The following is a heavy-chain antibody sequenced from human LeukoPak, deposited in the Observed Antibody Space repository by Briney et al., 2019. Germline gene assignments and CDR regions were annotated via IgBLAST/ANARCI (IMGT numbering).Heavy chain of an antibody. CDR2: IIVGSGAT. V-gene: IGHV1-58*01. J-gene: IGHJ3*01. D-gene: IGHD4-17*01. CDR1: GFTFSTSD. CDR3: AAELYGVYTDCCTFHL. Sequence: SVKVSCKTSGFTFSTSDVQWVRQARGQPLEWIGWIIVGSGATNYAQSLRGRFTITRDMSTNTAYMELSSLGSEDSAVYYCAAELYGVYTDCCTFHLWGQGTLVTVSS.